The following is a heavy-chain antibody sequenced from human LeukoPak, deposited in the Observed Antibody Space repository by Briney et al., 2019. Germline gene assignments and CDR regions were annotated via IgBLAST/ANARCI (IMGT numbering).Heavy chain of an antibody. V-gene: IGHV3-21*01. J-gene: IGHJ3*02. CDR2: ISSSSYI. D-gene: IGHD3-9*01. Sequence: PGGSLRLSCAASGFTFSSYSMNWVRQAPGKGLEWVSSISSSSYIYYADSVKGRFTISRDNAKNSLYLQMNSLRAEDTAVYYCARDALRYFDWPNAFDIWGQGTMVTVSS. CDR3: ARDALRYFDWPNAFDI. CDR1: GFTFSSYS.